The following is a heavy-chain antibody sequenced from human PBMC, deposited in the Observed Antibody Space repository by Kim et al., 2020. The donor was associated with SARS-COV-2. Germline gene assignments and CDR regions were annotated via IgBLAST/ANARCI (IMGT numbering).Heavy chain of an antibody. D-gene: IGHD3-10*01. J-gene: IGHJ4*02. Sequence: SETLSLTCTVSGGSISSSSYYWGWIRQPPGKGLEWIGSIYYSGSTYYNPSLKSRVTISVDTSKNQFSLKLSSVTAADTAVYYCASRNRFGSPFDYWGQGTLVTVSS. V-gene: IGHV4-39*01. CDR3: ASRNRFGSPFDY. CDR1: GGSISSSSYY. CDR2: IYYSGST.